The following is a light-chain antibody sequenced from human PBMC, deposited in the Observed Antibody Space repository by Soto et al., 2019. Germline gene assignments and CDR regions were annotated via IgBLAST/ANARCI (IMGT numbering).Light chain of an antibody. CDR2: EVR. CDR3: SSYTTSSSRV. CDR1: SSVVGAYDF. Sequence: QSVLTQPASVSGSPGQSITISCTGTSSVVGAYDFVSWYQQHPDKAPKLMIYEVRNRPSGVSNRFSGSKSVNTATLTISWLQAEDEADYYCSSYTTSSSRVFGTGTKVTVL. V-gene: IGLV2-14*03. J-gene: IGLJ1*01.